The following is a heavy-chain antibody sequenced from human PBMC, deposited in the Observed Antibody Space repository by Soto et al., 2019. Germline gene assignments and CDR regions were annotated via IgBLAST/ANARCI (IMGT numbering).Heavy chain of an antibody. J-gene: IGHJ4*02. CDR2: FNPSGLST. D-gene: IGHD6-19*01. Sequence: QVHLVQSGAEVKKPGASVNVSCQASGSITNHHMHWVRQAPGQGLEWMGIFNPSGLSTTYAQKFQGRVTITRDTSTSTVYMELSSLTSEDTAVYFCATVTHRGPIAVAGPLGSWGQGTLVIVSS. CDR3: ATVTHRGPIAVAGPLGS. V-gene: IGHV1-46*01. CDR1: GSITNHH.